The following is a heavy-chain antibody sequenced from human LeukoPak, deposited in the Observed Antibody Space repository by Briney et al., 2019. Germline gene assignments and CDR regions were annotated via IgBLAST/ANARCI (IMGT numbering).Heavy chain of an antibody. CDR2: INHSGST. J-gene: IGHJ5*02. V-gene: IGHV4-34*01. CDR1: GGSFSGYY. Sequence: PPETLSLTCAVYGGSFSGYYWSWIRQPPEKGLEWIGEINHSGSTNYNPSLKSRVTISVDTSKNQFSLKLSSVTAADTAVYYCARTGPSHYYGSGTSRFDPWGQGTLVTVSS. D-gene: IGHD3-10*01. CDR3: ARTGPSHYYGSGTSRFDP.